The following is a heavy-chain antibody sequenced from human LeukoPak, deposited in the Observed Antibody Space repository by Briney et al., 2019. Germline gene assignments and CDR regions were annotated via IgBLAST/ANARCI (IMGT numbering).Heavy chain of an antibody. D-gene: IGHD3-22*01. CDR1: GGSFSGYY. Sequence: PSETLSLTCAVYGGSFSGYYWSWIRQPPGKGLEWIVSIYHSGSTYYNPSLKSRVTISVDTSKNQFSLKLSSVTAADTAVYYCARDAQLDSKAHDWFDPWGQGTLVTVSS. CDR3: ARDAQLDSKAHDWFDP. J-gene: IGHJ5*02. CDR2: IYHSGST. V-gene: IGHV4-34*01.